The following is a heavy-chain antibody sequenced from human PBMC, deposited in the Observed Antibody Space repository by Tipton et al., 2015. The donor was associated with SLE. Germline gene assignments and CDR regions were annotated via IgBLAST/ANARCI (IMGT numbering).Heavy chain of an antibody. CDR1: GFTFSSYAM. CDR3: ASMIVVIPVEARRDGMDV. V-gene: IGHV4-4*02. D-gene: IGHD2-2*01. Sequence: GSLRLSCAASGFTFSSYAMSWVRQPPGKGLEWIGEIYHSGSTNYNPSLTSRVTISVDTSKNQFSLKLSSVTAADTAVYYCASMIVVIPVEARRDGMDVWGQGTTVTVSS. CDR2: IYHSGST. J-gene: IGHJ6*02.